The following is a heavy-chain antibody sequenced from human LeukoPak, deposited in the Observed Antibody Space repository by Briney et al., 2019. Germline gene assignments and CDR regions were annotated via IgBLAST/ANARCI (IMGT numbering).Heavy chain of an antibody. J-gene: IGHJ4*02. D-gene: IGHD6-6*01. CDR3: ARDQSARGFDY. Sequence: ASVKVSCKASGDTFSDDYMHWVRQAPGQGLEWMGWINPNSGGTNYAQKFQGRVTMTRDTSISTAYMELSSLRSDDTAVYYCARDQSARGFDYWGQGTLVTVSS. V-gene: IGHV1-2*02. CDR1: GDTFSDDY. CDR2: INPNSGGT.